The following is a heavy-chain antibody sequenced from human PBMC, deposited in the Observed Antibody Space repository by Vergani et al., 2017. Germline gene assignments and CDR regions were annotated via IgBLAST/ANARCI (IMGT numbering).Heavy chain of an antibody. CDR3: SRSRIYYGAGSPDY. D-gene: IGHD3-10*01. CDR2: VSFRGDT. V-gene: IGHV4-59*02. J-gene: IGHJ4*02. CDR1: GASVNSYY. Sequence: QVQLQESGPGLVKPSATLSLTCTVSGASVNSYYWSWIRQPPGKGLEWLGYVSFRGDTLYHPSVKGRMTISLNTSINQFSLYLTSVTAADTAFYYCSRSRIYYGAGSPDYWGQGTLVTGSS.